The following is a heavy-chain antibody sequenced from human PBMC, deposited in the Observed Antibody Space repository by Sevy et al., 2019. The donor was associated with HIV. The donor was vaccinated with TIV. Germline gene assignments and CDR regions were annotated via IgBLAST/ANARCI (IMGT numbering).Heavy chain of an antibody. D-gene: IGHD3-22*01. CDR1: GFTFSSYA. V-gene: IGHV3-23*01. J-gene: IGHJ4*02. CDR3: AKEGQGEYYDSSGSFDY. CDR2: ISGSGSFT. Sequence: GGSLRLSCAASGFTFSSYAMSWVRQAPGKGLEWVSSISGSGSFTYYADSVKGHFTISRDNSKNTLYLQMTSRRAEDTAVYYCAKEGQGEYYDSSGSFDYWGQGTLVTVSS.